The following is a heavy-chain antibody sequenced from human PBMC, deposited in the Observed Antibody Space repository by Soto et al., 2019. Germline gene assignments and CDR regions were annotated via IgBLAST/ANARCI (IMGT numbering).Heavy chain of an antibody. J-gene: IGHJ4*02. CDR3: ALECRDGYDDFAGCFHY. CDR1: GYTFTSYA. V-gene: IGHV1-3*01. CDR2: INAGNGNT. Sequence: ASVKVSCKASGYTFTSYAMHWVRQAPGQRLEWMGWINAGNGNTKYSQKFQGRVTITRDTSASTAYMELSSLRSEDTAVYYCALECRDGYDDFAGCFHYWGQGTPVTVSS. D-gene: IGHD3-3*01.